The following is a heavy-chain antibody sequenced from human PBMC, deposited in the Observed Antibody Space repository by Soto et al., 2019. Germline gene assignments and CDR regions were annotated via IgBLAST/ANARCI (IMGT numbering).Heavy chain of an antibody. CDR3: VREDGKVGTNSAFDY. D-gene: IGHD1-26*01. CDR2: INGRGNYI. Sequence: PWGSLIVSCASSGFTFSTYTMNWVRQAPGKGLEWVSSINGRGNYIYYAESVKGRFTISRDNAKNSLYLQMDRLRAEDTALYYCVREDGKVGTNSAFDYWGLGAMVTVSS. J-gene: IGHJ4*02. V-gene: IGHV3-21*01. CDR1: GFTFSTYT.